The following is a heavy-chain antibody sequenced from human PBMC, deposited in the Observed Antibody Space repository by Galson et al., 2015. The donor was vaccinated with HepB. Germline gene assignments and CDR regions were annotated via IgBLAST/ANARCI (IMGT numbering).Heavy chain of an antibody. CDR2: IYFSGST. CDR3: ARTSYCGTTSCYFSGTYNFDS. V-gene: IGHV4-39*01. Sequence: LEWIGSIYFSGSTYYNPSLRSRVTISVDTSKNQFSLKLSSVTAAETAMYYCARTSYCGTTSCYFSGTYNFDSWGPGTLVTVSS. J-gene: IGHJ4*03. D-gene: IGHD2-2*01.